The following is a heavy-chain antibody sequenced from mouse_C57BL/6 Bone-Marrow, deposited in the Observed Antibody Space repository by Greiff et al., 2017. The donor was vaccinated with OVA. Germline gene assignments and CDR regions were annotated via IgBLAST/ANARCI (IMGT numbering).Heavy chain of an antibody. Sequence: DVKLQESGPGLVKPSQSLSLTCSVTGYSITSGYYWNWIRQFPGNKLEWMGYISYDGSNNYNPSLKNRISITRDTSKNQFFLKLNSVTTEDTATYYCARDRGLRYAMDYWGQGTSVTVSS. CDR1: GYSITSGYY. D-gene: IGHD3-1*01. CDR2: ISYDGSN. J-gene: IGHJ4*01. V-gene: IGHV3-6*01. CDR3: ARDRGLRYAMDY.